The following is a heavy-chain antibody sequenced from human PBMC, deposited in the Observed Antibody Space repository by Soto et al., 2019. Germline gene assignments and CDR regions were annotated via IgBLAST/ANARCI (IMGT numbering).Heavy chain of an antibody. Sequence: SLRLSCAASGFTFSSYAMSWVRQAPGKGLEWVSAISGSGGTTYYADSVKGRFTISRDNSKNTLYLQMNSLRAEDTAVYYCAKAGGPMVRGAAFYFDYWGQGTLVTAPQ. D-gene: IGHD3-10*01. CDR3: AKAGGPMVRGAAFYFDY. CDR1: GFTFSSYA. V-gene: IGHV3-23*01. J-gene: IGHJ4*02. CDR2: ISGSGGTT.